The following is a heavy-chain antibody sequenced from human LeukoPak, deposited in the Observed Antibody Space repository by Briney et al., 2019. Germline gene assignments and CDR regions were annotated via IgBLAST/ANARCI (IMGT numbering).Heavy chain of an antibody. Sequence: GGSLRLSCVASGFTLRNFAMHWVRQAPGKGLEYVSALRSDGFTTYYADSVKGRFIISRDNSKNTLYLQMGSLRSEDMGMYYCARARRSGQQSYYFDFWGQGTPVTVSS. J-gene: IGHJ4*02. V-gene: IGHV3-64*02. CDR1: GFTLRNFA. D-gene: IGHD6-19*01. CDR3: ARARRSGQQSYYFDF. CDR2: LRSDGFTT.